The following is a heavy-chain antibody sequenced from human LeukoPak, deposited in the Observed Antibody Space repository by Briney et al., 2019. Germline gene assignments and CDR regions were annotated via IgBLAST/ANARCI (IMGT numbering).Heavy chain of an antibody. CDR3: ARGYSSGWYFDY. Sequence: SETLSLTCTVSGGSISSSSYYWGWIRQPPGKGLEWIGEINHSGSTNYNPSLKSRVTISVDTSKNQFSLKLSSVTAADTAVYYCARGYSSGWYFDYWGQGTLVTVSS. CDR1: GGSISSSSYY. CDR2: INHSGST. V-gene: IGHV4-39*07. D-gene: IGHD6-19*01. J-gene: IGHJ4*02.